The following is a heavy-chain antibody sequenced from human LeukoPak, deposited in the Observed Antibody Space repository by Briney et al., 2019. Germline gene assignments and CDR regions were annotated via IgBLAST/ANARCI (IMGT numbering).Heavy chain of an antibody. CDR1: GGTFSSYA. Sequence: SVKVSCKASGGTFSSYAISWVRQAPGQGLEWMGGIIPIFGTANYAQKFQGRVTITRDTSASTAYMELSSLRSEDTALYYCARARGGYYSYGMDVWGQGTTVTVSS. CDR2: IIPIFGTA. V-gene: IGHV1-69*05. CDR3: ARARGGYYSYGMDV. J-gene: IGHJ6*02.